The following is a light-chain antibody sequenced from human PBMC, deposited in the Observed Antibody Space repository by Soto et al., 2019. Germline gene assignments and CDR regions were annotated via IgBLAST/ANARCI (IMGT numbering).Light chain of an antibody. J-gene: IGLJ1*01. CDR2: EVT. V-gene: IGLV2-14*01. CDR3: SSYETTNRRV. CDR1: SDNVGRFSF. Sequence: QSALTQPASVSGSPGQSITISCTGTSDNVGRFSFVSWYQQHPGKAPKLLIYEVTKRPSGVSDRFSGSKSGNTASLTISGLQAEDEADYYCSSYETTNRRVFGNGTKVTVL.